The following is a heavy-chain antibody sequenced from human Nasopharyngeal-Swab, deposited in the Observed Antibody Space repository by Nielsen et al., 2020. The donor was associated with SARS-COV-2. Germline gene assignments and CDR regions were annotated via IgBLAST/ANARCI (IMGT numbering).Heavy chain of an antibody. Sequence: SQTLSLTCAISGDSVSSNSAAWNWLRQSPSRGLEWLGRTYYRSKWYNDYAVSVKSRITINPDTSKNQFSLQLNSVTPEDTAVYYCARVRIAAAGRYYYYYGMDVWGQGTTVTVSS. D-gene: IGHD6-13*01. CDR2: TYYRSKWYN. CDR1: GDSVSSNSAA. CDR3: ARVRIAAAGRYYYYYGMDV. J-gene: IGHJ6*02. V-gene: IGHV6-1*01.